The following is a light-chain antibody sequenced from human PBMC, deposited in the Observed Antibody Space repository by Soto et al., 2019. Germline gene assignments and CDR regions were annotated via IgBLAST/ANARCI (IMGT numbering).Light chain of an antibody. Sequence: EIVLTQSPGTLSLSPGERVTLSCRASQSVTRSFLAWYQQKPGQAPRLLINGASSRATGIPDRFSGSGSGTDFTLTISRLEPEDFAVYYCHHYGSSPQAFGPGTKVDIK. J-gene: IGKJ3*01. CDR3: HHYGSSPQA. CDR2: GAS. CDR1: QSVTRSF. V-gene: IGKV3-20*01.